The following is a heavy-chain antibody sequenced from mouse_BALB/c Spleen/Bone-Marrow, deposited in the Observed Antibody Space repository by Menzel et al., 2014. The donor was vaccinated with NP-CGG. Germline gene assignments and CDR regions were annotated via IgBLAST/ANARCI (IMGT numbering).Heavy chain of an antibody. J-gene: IGHJ2*01. CDR3: TTLARNNVDY. D-gene: IGHD3-1*01. Sequence: EVPLQQSGTVLARPGAAVKMSCKASGYTFSNYWMHWVKQRPGQGLEWLVTIYPGNSDTTYNQQFQGKAKLTAVTSTSTACMELSRLTNENTAAHCGTTLARNNVDYWGQGTTLTGSS. CDR2: IYPGNSDT. CDR1: GYTFSNYW. V-gene: IGHV1-5*01.